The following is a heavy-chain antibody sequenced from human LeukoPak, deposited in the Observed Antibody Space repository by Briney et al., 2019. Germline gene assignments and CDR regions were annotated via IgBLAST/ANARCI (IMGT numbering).Heavy chain of an antibody. CDR2: IHYSGST. CDR1: GGFSSGYY. CDR3: ARRTRIYDSSGYYPGSFAY. D-gene: IGHD3-22*01. Sequence: PSETLSLPLAVLGGFSSGYYWGWIRQPPGKGRGVIVEIHYSGSTNYNPSLKSRVTISVDTSKNQFSLKLSSVTAADTAVYYCARRTRIYDSSGYYPGSFAYWGQGTLVTVSS. J-gene: IGHJ4*02. V-gene: IGHV4-34*01.